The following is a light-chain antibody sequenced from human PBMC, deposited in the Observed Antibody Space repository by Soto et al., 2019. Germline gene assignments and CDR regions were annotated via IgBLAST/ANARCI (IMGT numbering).Light chain of an antibody. Sequence: DIQMTQSPSTLSASVGDRVTITCRASHTISSWLAWYQQKPGKAPKLLIYDVSSLQSGVPSRFSGSGSGTEFTLTISSLQPDDFATYYYQHYNSYSEAFGQGTKVDIK. CDR3: QHYNSYSEA. V-gene: IGKV1-5*01. CDR2: DVS. CDR1: HTISSW. J-gene: IGKJ1*01.